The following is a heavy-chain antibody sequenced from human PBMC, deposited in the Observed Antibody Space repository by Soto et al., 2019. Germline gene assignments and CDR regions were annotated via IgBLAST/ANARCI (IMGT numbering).Heavy chain of an antibody. V-gene: IGHV4-59*01. CDR3: AQGGYYDFWSGSPTWFDP. J-gene: IGHJ5*02. CDR1: GGSISSYY. D-gene: IGHD3-3*01. CDR2: IYYSGST. Sequence: PSETLSLTCTVSGGSISSYYWSWIRQPPGKGLEWIGYIYYSGSTNYNPSLKSRVTISVDTSKNQFSLKLSSVTAADTAVYYCAQGGYYDFWSGSPTWFDPWGQGTLVTVSS.